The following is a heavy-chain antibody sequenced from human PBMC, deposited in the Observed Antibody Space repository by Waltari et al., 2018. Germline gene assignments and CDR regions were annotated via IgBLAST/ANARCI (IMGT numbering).Heavy chain of an antibody. V-gene: IGHV4-38-2*01. J-gene: IGHJ4*02. CDR1: GHSISITYY. D-gene: IGHD7-27*01. CDR3: AAYLPDWGRGRDY. Sequence: QFQLQESAPGLVRPSETLSPTCAVSGHSISITYYWGWIRQSPGKGLEWIANIYHNGNTYYNPSLKRRVTISLDTSKNRFSLNLRSVTAADTAVYYCAAYLPDWGRGRDYWGQGILVTVSS. CDR2: IYHNGNT.